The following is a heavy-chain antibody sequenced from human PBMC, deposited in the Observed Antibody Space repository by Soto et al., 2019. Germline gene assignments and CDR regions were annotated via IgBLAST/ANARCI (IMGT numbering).Heavy chain of an antibody. D-gene: IGHD1-7*01. J-gene: IGHJ3*02. Sequence: ASVKVSCKASGYTFTSYGISWVRQAPGQGLEWMGWISAYNGNTNYAQKLQGRVTMTTDTSTSTAYMELRSLRSDDTAVYYCARDRVRRGPGTTDAFVIWGQGTMVTVS. CDR2: ISAYNGNT. CDR3: ARDRVRRGPGTTDAFVI. V-gene: IGHV1-18*01. CDR1: GYTFTSYG.